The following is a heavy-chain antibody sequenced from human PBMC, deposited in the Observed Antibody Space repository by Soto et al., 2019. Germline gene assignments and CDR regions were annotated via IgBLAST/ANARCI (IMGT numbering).Heavy chain of an antibody. CDR2: ISAYNGNT. Sequence: ASVKVSCKASGYTFTSYGICWVRQAPGQGLEWMGWISAYNGNTNYAQKLQGRVTMTTDTSTSTAYMELRSLRSDDTAVYYCARVVYCSGGSCYDFDYWGQGTLVTVSS. V-gene: IGHV1-18*01. J-gene: IGHJ4*02. CDR1: GYTFTSYG. CDR3: ARVVYCSGGSCYDFDY. D-gene: IGHD2-15*01.